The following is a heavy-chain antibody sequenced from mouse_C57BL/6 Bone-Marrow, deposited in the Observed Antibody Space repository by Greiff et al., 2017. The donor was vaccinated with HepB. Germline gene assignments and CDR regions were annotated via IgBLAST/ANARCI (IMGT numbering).Heavy chain of an antibody. J-gene: IGHJ2*01. Sequence: QVQLQQPGAELVRPGTSVKLSCKASGYTFTSYWMHWVKQRPGQGLEWIGVIDPSDSYTNYNQKFKGKATLTVDTSSSTAYMQLSSLTSEDSAVYYCASPQFITTVVATDYWGQGTTLTVSS. CDR3: ASPQFITTVVATDY. V-gene: IGHV1-59*01. D-gene: IGHD1-1*01. CDR1: GYTFTSYW. CDR2: IDPSDSYT.